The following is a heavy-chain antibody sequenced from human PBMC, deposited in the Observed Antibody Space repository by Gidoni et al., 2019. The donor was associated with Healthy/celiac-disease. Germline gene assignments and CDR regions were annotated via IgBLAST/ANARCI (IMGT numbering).Heavy chain of an antibody. CDR2: INHSGST. J-gene: IGHJ4*02. Sequence: QLPQWGAGLLKPSETLSLTCAVYGGSFSGYYWSWIRQPPGKGLEWIGEINHSGSTNYNPSLKSRVTISVDTSKNQFSLKLSSVTAADTAVYYCARGPGYSGYNYWGQGTLVTVSS. CDR1: GGSFSGYY. V-gene: IGHV4-34*01. CDR3: ARGPGYSGYNY. D-gene: IGHD5-12*01.